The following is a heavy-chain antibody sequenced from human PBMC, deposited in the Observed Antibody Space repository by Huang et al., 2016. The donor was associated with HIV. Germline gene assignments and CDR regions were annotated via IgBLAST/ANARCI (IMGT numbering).Heavy chain of an antibody. CDR2: IGVGTSNT. J-gene: IGHJ4*02. D-gene: IGHD3-3*01. CDR3: AADCWNGYIKPDYFFDY. Sequence: QMQLVQSGPEMKKPGTAVKASCKASGFTFSSSAVQWVRQARGPRLEGIGRIGVGTSNTNYAQEWQGRVIITRDLSTRTAYMELSSLRSEDTAVYYCAADCWNGYIKPDYFFDYWGPGTLVTVSS. V-gene: IGHV1-58*01. CDR1: GFTFSSSA.